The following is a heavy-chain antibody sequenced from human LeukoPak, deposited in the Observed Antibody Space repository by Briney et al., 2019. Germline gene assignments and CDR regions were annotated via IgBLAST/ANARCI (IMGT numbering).Heavy chain of an antibody. J-gene: IGHJ3*02. Sequence: VASVKVSCKASGYTFTGYYMHWVRQAPGQGLEWMGWINPSSGGTNYAQKFQGRVTMTRDTSISTAYMELSRLRSEDTAVYYCAMSIAARPSAFDIWGQGTMVTVSS. CDR1: GYTFTGYY. D-gene: IGHD6-6*01. V-gene: IGHV1-2*02. CDR2: INPSSGGT. CDR3: AMSIAARPSAFDI.